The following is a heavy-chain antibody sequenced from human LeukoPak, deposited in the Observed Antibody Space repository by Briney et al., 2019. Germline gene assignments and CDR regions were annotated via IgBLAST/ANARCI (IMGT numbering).Heavy chain of an antibody. D-gene: IGHD1-26*01. Sequence: GGSLRLSCAASGFTFSSYAMHWVRQAPGKGLEWVAVISYDGRNKYYADSVKGRFTISRDNSKNTLYLQMNSLRAEDTAVHYCARDFSVGALIFSFGYWGQGTLVTVSS. J-gene: IGHJ4*02. CDR1: GFTFSSYA. V-gene: IGHV3-30*04. CDR2: ISYDGRNK. CDR3: ARDFSVGALIFSFGY.